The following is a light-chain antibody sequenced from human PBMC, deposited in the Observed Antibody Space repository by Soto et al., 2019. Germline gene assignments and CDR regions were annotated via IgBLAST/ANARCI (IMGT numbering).Light chain of an antibody. CDR3: QQSYSTPPWT. Sequence: DIQMTQSPSSLSASVGARVTITSRASQSISSYLNWYQQKPGKAPKLMIYAASSLQSGVPSRFSGSGSGTDFTLTISSLQPEDFATYYCQQSYSTPPWTLGQGTKVDIK. J-gene: IGKJ1*01. CDR1: QSISSY. V-gene: IGKV1-39*01. CDR2: AAS.